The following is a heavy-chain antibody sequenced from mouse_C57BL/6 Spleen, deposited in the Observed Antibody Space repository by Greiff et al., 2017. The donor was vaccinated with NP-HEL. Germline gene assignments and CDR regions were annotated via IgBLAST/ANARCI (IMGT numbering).Heavy chain of an antibody. CDR3: ATASGYHFDY. Sequence: QVQLQQPGAELVMPGASVKLSCKASGYTFTSYWMHWVKQRPGQGLEWIGEIDPSDSYTNYNQKFKGKSTLTVDKSSSTAYMQLSSLTSEDSAVYYCATASGYHFDYWGQGTTLTVSS. CDR2: IDPSDSYT. J-gene: IGHJ2*01. CDR1: GYTFTSYW. V-gene: IGHV1-69*01. D-gene: IGHD3-2*02.